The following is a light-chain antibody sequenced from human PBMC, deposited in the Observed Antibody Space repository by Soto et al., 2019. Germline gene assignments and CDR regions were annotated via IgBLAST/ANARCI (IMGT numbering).Light chain of an antibody. V-gene: IGKV1-5*01. CDR3: QQYSDSSGA. J-gene: IGKJ1*01. CDR1: QSIGTW. Sequence: DIQVTQSPSTLSASVGDRVTITCGASQSIGTWLAWYQQKPGKAPKLLIFDASTLESGVPSRFSGSGSGTDFTITIRRLQTDDFATYYCQQYSDSSGAFGQGTRVEIK. CDR2: DAS.